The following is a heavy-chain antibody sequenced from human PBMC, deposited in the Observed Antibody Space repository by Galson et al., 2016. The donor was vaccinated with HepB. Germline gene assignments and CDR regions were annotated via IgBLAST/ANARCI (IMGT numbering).Heavy chain of an antibody. J-gene: IGHJ6*02. CDR3: TRNVLMVYDSDGMDV. V-gene: IGHV3-23*01. D-gene: IGHD2-8*01. Sequence: SLRLSCAASGFTFSNFAMTWVRQAPGKGPEWVSAISCSGGSTDYVDAVKGRVTISRDRAKNTVYLEMNSLRAEDTAVYYCTRNVLMVYDSDGMDVWGQGTTVTVSS. CDR2: ISCSGGST. CDR1: GFTFSNFA.